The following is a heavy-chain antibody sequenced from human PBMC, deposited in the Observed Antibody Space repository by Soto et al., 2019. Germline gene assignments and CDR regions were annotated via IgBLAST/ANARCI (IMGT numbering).Heavy chain of an antibody. CDR2: IYSSGST. V-gene: IGHV4-59*11. CDR3: ARDRYSNGWVDY. J-gene: IGHJ4*02. D-gene: IGHD6-19*01. Sequence: QVQLQESGPRLVKPSETLSLICIVSGGSISSHYWSWIRQPPGQGLEWIGYIYSSGSTNYNPSLNSRVIISVDTSNDQFSLKLSSVTAADTAVYYCARDRYSNGWVDYWGQGTLVTVSS. CDR1: GGSISSHY.